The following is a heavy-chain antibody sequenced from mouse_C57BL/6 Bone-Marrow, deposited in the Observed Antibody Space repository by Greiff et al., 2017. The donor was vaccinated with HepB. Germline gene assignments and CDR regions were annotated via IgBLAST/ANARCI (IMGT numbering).Heavy chain of an antibody. D-gene: IGHD2-2*01. Sequence: QVQLKQPGAELVMPGASVKLSCKASGYTFTSYWMHWVKQRPGQGLEWIGEIDPSDSYTNYNQKFKGKSTLTVEKSSSTAYMQLSSLTSEDSAVYYCAREGYGDWFAYWGQGTLVTVSA. CDR3: AREGYGDWFAY. CDR2: IDPSDSYT. CDR1: GYTFTSYW. V-gene: IGHV1-69*01. J-gene: IGHJ3*01.